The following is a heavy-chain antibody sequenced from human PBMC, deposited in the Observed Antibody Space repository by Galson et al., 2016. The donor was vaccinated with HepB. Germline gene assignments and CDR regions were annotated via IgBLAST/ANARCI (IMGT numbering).Heavy chain of an antibody. J-gene: IGHJ4*02. V-gene: IGHV4-31*03. CDR3: ARTARVGFDY. CDR1: GASISSGGYY. D-gene: IGHD2-21*02. Sequence: TLSLTCTVSGASISSGGYYWSWIRQHPRKGLEWIGYIHYSGSTYNNPSLKSRLTILVDTSKNQLSLKLSSVTAADTAVYYCARTARVGFDYWGQGTLVTVSS. CDR2: IHYSGST.